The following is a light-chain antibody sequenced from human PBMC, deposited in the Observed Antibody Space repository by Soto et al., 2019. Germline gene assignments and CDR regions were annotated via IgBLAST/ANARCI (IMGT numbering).Light chain of an antibody. CDR2: AAS. J-gene: IGKJ4*01. V-gene: IGKV1-39*01. Sequence: DIQMTQYPSSLSASAGDRVTITCRAGQSIVSSLNWYQQKPGEAPKLLIYAASTLQSGVPSRFSGSGAGTDFTLTISSLQPEDFATYYCQQSYTTPLTFGGGTKVEIK. CDR3: QQSYTTPLT. CDR1: QSIVSS.